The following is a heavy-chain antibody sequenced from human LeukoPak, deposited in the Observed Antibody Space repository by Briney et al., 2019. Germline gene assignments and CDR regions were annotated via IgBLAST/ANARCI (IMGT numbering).Heavy chain of an antibody. V-gene: IGHV3-23*01. CDR3: AKSAGDYVYYYYMDV. D-gene: IGHD4-17*01. J-gene: IGHJ6*03. CDR2: ISGSGDHT. CDR1: GFTFSNYA. Sequence: GGSLRLSCAASGFTFSNYAMNWVRQAPGKGLEWVSGISGSGDHTYYADSVKGRFTISRDTSKNTLYLQMNSLRAEDTAVYYCAKSAGDYVYYYYMDVWGKGTTVTISS.